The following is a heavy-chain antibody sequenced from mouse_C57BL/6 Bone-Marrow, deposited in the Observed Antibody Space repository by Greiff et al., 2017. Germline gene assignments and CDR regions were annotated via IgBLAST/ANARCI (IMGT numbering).Heavy chain of an antibody. V-gene: IGHV1-64*01. CDR2: IHPNSGST. CDR3: ARGDYYGSSLWYFDV. D-gene: IGHD1-1*01. J-gene: IGHJ1*03. Sequence: QVQLQQPGAELVKPGASVKLSCKASGYTFTSYWMHWVKQRPGQGLEWIGMIHPNSGSTNYNEKFKSKAALTVDKSSSTAYMQLSSLTSEDSAVYYCARGDYYGSSLWYFDVGGTGTTVTVSS. CDR1: GYTFTSYW.